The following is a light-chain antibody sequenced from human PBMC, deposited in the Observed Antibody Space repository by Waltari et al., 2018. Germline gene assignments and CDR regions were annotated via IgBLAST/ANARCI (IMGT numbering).Light chain of an antibody. V-gene: IGLV1-44*01. CDR2: STN. J-gene: IGLJ2*01. CDR1: SSNIGTRS. CDR3: ATWDDSLNGL. Sequence: QSVLTQPPSVSGTPGQRVSISCSGSSSNIGTRSVNWYQQVPGMAPKLLIYSTNQRPSGVPERFSGSKSGTSASLAISGLQSEDEADYYCATWDDSLNGLFGGGTKLTVL.